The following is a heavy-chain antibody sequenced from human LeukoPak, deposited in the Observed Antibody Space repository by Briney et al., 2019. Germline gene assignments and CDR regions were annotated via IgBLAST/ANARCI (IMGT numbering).Heavy chain of an antibody. V-gene: IGHV3-23*01. J-gene: IGHJ4*02. CDR1: GFTFSSYA. Sequence: EGSLRLSCAASGFTFSSYAMSWVRQAPGKGLEWVSAISGSGGSTYYADSVKGRFTISRDNSKNTLYLQMNSLRAEDTAVYYCAKSPHPGIAVAGLDYWGQGTLVTVSS. CDR2: ISGSGGST. CDR3: AKSPHPGIAVAGLDY. D-gene: IGHD6-19*01.